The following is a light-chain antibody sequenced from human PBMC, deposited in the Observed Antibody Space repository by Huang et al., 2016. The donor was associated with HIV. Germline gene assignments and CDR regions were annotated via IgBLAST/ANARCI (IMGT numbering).Light chain of an antibody. Sequence: IQLTQSPSSLSASVGDRVTLTCRASQDINNNLAWYQQKPGRAPKLLLYGASTLQSGVPSRFSGYGSGTVFILTINNLQPEDFATYYCQQLNTFLFGPGTTVDV. V-gene: IGKV1-9*01. CDR2: GAS. J-gene: IGKJ3*01. CDR3: QQLNTFL. CDR1: QDINNN.